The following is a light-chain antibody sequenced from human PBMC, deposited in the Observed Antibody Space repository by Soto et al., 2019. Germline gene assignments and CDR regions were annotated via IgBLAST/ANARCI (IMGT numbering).Light chain of an antibody. CDR2: EVS. J-gene: IGLJ1*01. CDR3: SSYTSSSTLL. V-gene: IGLV2-14*01. Sequence: QSALTQPASVSGSPGQSITISCTGTSSDVGGYNFVSWYQHHPGKAPKLMIYEVSSRPTGVSNHFSGSKSGNTASLTISGLQAGDEADYYCSSYTSSSTLLFGTGTKLTVL. CDR1: SSDVGGYNF.